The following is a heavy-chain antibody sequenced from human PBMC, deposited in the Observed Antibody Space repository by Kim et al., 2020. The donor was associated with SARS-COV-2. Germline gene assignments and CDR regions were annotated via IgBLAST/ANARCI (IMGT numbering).Heavy chain of an antibody. V-gene: IGHV4-34*01. CDR2: INHSGST. D-gene: IGHD2-15*01. CDR3: ARGLSGRPIDY. J-gene: IGHJ4*02. CDR1: GGSFSGYY. Sequence: SETLSLTCAAYGGSFSGYYWSWIRQPPGKGLEWIGEINHSGSTNYNPSLKSRVTISVDTSKNQFSLKLSSVTAADTAVYYCARGLSGRPIDYWGQGTLVTVSS.